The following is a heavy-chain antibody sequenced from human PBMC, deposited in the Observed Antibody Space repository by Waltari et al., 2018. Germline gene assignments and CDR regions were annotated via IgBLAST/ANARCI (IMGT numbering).Heavy chain of an antibody. J-gene: IGHJ4*02. D-gene: IGHD6-13*01. V-gene: IGHV3-7*01. CDR1: GFTFSSSW. CDR2: IKTDGSET. CDR3: AIGGVETSWYWRY. Sequence: EVQVVESGGLVQPGGSLRLSCAASGFTFSSSWMTWVRQAPGKGLEWVANIKTDGSETYYVDSGKGRFTISRDNTKNSLYLQMSSLRAEYTAVYYCAIGGVETSWYWRYWGQGTLVTVSS.